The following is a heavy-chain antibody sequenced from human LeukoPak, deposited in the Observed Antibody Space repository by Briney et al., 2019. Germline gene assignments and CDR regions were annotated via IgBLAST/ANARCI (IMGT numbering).Heavy chain of an antibody. J-gene: IGHJ4*02. V-gene: IGHV1-69*04. CDR2: IIPILGIA. CDR1: GGTFSSYA. CDR3: ARVTYYYDSSGYPIGGAFDY. Sequence: SVKVSFKASGGTFSSYAISWVRQAPGQGLEWMGRIIPILGIANYAQKFQGRVTITADKSTSTAYMELSSLRSEDTAVYYCARVTYYYDSSGYPIGGAFDYWGQGTLVTVSS. D-gene: IGHD3-22*01.